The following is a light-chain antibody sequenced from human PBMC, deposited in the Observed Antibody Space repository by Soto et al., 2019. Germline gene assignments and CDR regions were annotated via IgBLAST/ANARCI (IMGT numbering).Light chain of an antibody. CDR2: GAS. J-gene: IGKJ2*01. V-gene: IGKV3-20*01. Sequence: EVVLTQSPGTLSLSPGERATLSCRASQSISSTYLAWYQQKPGQAPRLLIYGASSRATGLPDRFSGSGSGTDFPLTISRLEPEDFAVYYCQQYGSSLYTVGQGTKLEMK. CDR1: QSISSTY. CDR3: QQYGSSLYT.